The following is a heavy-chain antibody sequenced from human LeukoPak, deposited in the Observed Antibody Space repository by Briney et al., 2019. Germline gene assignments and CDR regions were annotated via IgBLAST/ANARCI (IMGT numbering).Heavy chain of an antibody. CDR3: AKRYGNQALAAFDI. CDR2: ISWNSNTI. CDR1: GFTFDNYG. Sequence: GGSLRLSCAAAGFTFDNYGMHWVRQFPGGGLEWLSGISWNSNTISYPDSVKGRFTTSRDRTKNSLHLQLDPLRPDDTTTFYCAKRYGNQALAAFDIWGQGKMVSVSS. J-gene: IGHJ3*02. V-gene: IGHV3-9*01. D-gene: IGHD4-17*01.